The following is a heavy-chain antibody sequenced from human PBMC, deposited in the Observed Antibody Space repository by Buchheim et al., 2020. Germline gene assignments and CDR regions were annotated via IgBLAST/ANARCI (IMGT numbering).Heavy chain of an antibody. D-gene: IGHD2-2*02. Sequence: QVQLVQSGAEVKKPGASVKVSCKASGYTFTSYDINWVRQAPGQGLEWMGWINPNSGGTNYAQKFQGRVTMTRDTAISTAYMELSRLRSDDTAVYYCARVPYCSSTSCYMRNGFFDYWGQGTL. J-gene: IGHJ4*02. V-gene: IGHV1-2*02. CDR3: ARVPYCSSTSCYMRNGFFDY. CDR2: INPNSGGT. CDR1: GYTFTSYD.